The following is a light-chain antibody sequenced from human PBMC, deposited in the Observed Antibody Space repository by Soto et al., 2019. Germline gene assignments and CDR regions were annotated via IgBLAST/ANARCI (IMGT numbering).Light chain of an antibody. CDR1: SSDVGTYNY. Sequence: ALTQPASVSGSPGQSITISCTGTSSDVGTYNYVSWYQQHPGKAPKVMIYEVTYRPSGVSNRFSGSKSGNTASLTISGLQAEDEAEYYCSSYTGSSTLYVFGTGTKVT. CDR3: SSYTGSSTLYV. J-gene: IGLJ1*01. CDR2: EVT. V-gene: IGLV2-14*01.